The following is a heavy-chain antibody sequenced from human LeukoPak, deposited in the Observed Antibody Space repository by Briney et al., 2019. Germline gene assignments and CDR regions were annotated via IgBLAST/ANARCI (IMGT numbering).Heavy chain of an antibody. J-gene: IGHJ4*02. Sequence: QPGGSLRLSCAASRFTFSSYGMHWVRQTPGKGLEWVAFIRHDGSYQQYADSVKGRFTVSRDNSKDTVYLQMNSLRTEDTAVYYCAKNRDSSDYPRDFDYWGQGSHVTVSS. CDR1: RFTFSSYG. D-gene: IGHD3-22*01. V-gene: IGHV3-30*02. CDR2: IRHDGSYQ. CDR3: AKNRDSSDYPRDFDY.